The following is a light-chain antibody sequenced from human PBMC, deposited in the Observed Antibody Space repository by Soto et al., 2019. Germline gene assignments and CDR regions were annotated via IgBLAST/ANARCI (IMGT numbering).Light chain of an antibody. CDR2: WAS. CDR1: QSLLNSSNNKNY. Sequence: DVVMTQSPDSLAVSLGERATINCKSSQSLLNSSNNKNYLAWYQQKPGQSPQLLIYWASTRESGVPDRFSGSGSGTDFTLTISSVQAEDVAVYYCQQFYSTPYTFGQGTKLEIK. J-gene: IGKJ2*01. V-gene: IGKV4-1*01. CDR3: QQFYSTPYT.